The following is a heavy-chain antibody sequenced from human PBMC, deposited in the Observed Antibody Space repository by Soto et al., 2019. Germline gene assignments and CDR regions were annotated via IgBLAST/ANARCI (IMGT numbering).Heavy chain of an antibody. CDR3: ARYSSRHQWLDS. CDR2: TYYRSKWYN. CDR1: RDSVTSNSAA. Sequence: SQTLSFHCAISRDSVTSNSAAWNWIRQSPSRGLEWLGRTYYRSKWYNEYAISVKSRATISVDTSKSHVSLNLNSVSAADTAIYYCARYSSRHQWLDSWGQGTLVTVTS. J-gene: IGHJ4*02. D-gene: IGHD6-13*01. V-gene: IGHV6-1*01.